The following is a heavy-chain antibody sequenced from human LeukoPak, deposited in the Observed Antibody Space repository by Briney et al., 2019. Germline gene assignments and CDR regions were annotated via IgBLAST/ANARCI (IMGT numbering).Heavy chain of an antibody. Sequence: GGSLRLSCAASGFTFSSYAMSWVRQAPGKGLEWVSAISGSGGSAYYADSVKGRFTISRDNSNNTLYLQMNSLRAEDTALYYCAKDCFRDGYNFGGAFDIWGQGTMVTVSS. CDR1: GFTFSSYA. CDR2: ISGSGGSA. J-gene: IGHJ3*02. V-gene: IGHV3-23*01. D-gene: IGHD5-24*01. CDR3: AKDCFRDGYNFGGAFDI.